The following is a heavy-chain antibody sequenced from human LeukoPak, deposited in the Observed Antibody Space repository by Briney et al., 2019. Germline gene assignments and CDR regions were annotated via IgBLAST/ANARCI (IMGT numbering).Heavy chain of an antibody. CDR1: GGSISSGNYY. V-gene: IGHV4-61*02. CDR3: ARGVVRMGYSSGWVSSRAGDYYYYMDV. J-gene: IGHJ6*03. CDR2: IYTRGST. Sequence: SETLSLTCTVSGGSISSGNYYWSWIRQPAGKGLEWIGRIYTRGSTKYTPSLKSRVTISVDTSKNQFSLKLSSVTAADTAVYYCARGVVRMGYSSGWVSSRAGDYYYYMDVWGKGTTVTISS. D-gene: IGHD6-19*01.